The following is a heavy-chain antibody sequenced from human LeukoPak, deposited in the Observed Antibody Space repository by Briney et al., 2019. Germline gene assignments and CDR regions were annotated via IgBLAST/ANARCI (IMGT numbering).Heavy chain of an antibody. D-gene: IGHD6-13*01. J-gene: IGHJ3*02. CDR2: VYYSGST. V-gene: IGHV4-39*01. CDR1: GGSISSSTYY. Sequence: PSETLSLTCTVSGGSISSSTYYWGWIRQPPGKGLEWIASVYYSGSTYYNPSLKSRVTMSVDMSKNQFSLKLNSVTAADTAVYNCARSPVNIAANVFDMWGQGTMVTVSS. CDR3: ARSPVNIAANVFDM.